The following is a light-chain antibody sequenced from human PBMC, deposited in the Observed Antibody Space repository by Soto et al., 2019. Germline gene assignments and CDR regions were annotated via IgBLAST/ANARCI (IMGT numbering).Light chain of an antibody. J-gene: IGKJ1*01. V-gene: IGKV1-5*03. CDR3: HQYNRFPRT. CDR2: KAS. CDR1: QSLSIW. Sequence: DIQMTQSPSTLSASIGDRVTITCRASQSLSIWLAWYQQKPGKAPKLLIYKASTLQSGVPSRFSGSGSGTEFTLTITSLQPDDFATYYCHQYNRFPRTLGQGTKVDIK.